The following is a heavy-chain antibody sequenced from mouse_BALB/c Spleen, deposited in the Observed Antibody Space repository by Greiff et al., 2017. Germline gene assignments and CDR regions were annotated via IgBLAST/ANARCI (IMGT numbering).Heavy chain of an antibody. D-gene: IGHD1-1*01. V-gene: IGHV2-9*02. CDR3: AKGSSYVDYAMDY. CDR1: GFSLTSYG. Sequence: VQVVESGPGLVAPSQSLSITCTVSGFSLTSYGVHWVRQPPGKGLEWLGVIWAGGSTNYNSALMSRLSISKDNSKSQVFLKMNSLQTDDTAMYYCAKGSSYVDYAMDYWGQGTSVTVSA. CDR2: IWAGGST. J-gene: IGHJ4*01.